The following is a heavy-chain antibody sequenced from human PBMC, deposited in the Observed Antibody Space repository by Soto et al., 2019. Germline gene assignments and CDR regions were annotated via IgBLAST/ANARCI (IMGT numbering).Heavy chain of an antibody. CDR2: IKSKTDGGTT. CDR1: GFTFTNAW. CDR3: TTARGTYGAEYFQH. Sequence: KAGGSLRLSCAASGFTFTNAWMSWVRQAPGKGLEWVGRIKSKTDGGTTDYAAPVKGRFTISRDDSQNTLYLQMNSLKTEDTAVYYCTTARGTYGAEYFQHWGQGTLVTVSS. V-gene: IGHV3-15*05. D-gene: IGHD4-17*01. J-gene: IGHJ1*01.